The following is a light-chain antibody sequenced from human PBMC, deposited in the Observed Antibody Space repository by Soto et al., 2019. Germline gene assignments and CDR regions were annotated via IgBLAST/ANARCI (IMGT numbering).Light chain of an antibody. J-gene: IGKJ1*01. Sequence: DIQMTQSPSTLSASVGDRVIITCRASQSISSWLAWYQQKPGKAPKLLIYEASSLQSGVPSRISGSGSGTDFTLTISSLQPEDFATYYCLQDYNYPRTFGQGTKVDI. V-gene: IGKV1-5*01. CDR1: QSISSW. CDR2: EAS. CDR3: LQDYNYPRT.